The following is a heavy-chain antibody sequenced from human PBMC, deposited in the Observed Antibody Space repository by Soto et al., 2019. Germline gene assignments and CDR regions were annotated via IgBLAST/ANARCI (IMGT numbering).Heavy chain of an antibody. V-gene: IGHV1-8*02. J-gene: IGHJ6*02. Sequence: VNVSFKASGYDFTAYDINWVRQASGQGLEWMGWMNPINGATGTARRFQGRVSLSRNTATGTAYLELTSLRSDDTAVYYCGRGPSPRAPAGGTPYYYAMDVWGQGTTVTVSS. CDR2: MNPINGAT. CDR3: GRGPSPRAPAGGTPYYYAMDV. D-gene: IGHD6-13*01. CDR1: GYDFTAYD.